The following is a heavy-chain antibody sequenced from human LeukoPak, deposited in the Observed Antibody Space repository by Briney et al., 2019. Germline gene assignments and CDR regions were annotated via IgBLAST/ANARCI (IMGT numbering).Heavy chain of an antibody. D-gene: IGHD3-10*01. CDR1: GFTFSSYS. CDR3: ARDGSGRDFSLDY. J-gene: IGHJ4*02. V-gene: IGHV3-21*01. CDR2: ISSSSSYI. Sequence: GGSLRLSCAASGFTFSSYSMNWVRQAPGKGLEWVSSISSSSSYIYYADSVKGRFTISRDNAKNSLFLQMNSLKDEDTAVYYCARDGSGRDFSLDYWGQGTLVTVSS.